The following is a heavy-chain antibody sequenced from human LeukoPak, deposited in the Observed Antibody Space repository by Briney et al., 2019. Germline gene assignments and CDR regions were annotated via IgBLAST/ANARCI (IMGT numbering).Heavy chain of an antibody. CDR1: GFTFSSYE. CDR2: ISSSGSTI. Sequence: PGGSLRLSCAASGFTFSSYEMNWVRQAPGKGLEWVSYISSSGSTIYYTDSVKGRFTISRDNAKNSLYLQMNSLRAEDTAVYYCAREGGGAEEHDAFDIWGQGTMVTVSS. CDR3: AREGGGAEEHDAFDI. D-gene: IGHD3-16*01. J-gene: IGHJ3*02. V-gene: IGHV3-48*03.